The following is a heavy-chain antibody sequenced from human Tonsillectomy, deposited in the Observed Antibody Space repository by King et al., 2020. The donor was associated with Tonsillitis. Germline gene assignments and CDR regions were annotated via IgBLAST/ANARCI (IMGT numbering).Heavy chain of an antibody. D-gene: IGHD6-13*01. J-gene: IGHJ5*02. CDR2: ISPNSGGT. V-gene: IGHV1-2*02. CDR1: GYTFTGYY. Sequence: QGQLVQSGAEVKKPGASVKVSCKASGYTFTGYYMHWVRQAPGQGLEWMGWISPNSGGTNYAQKFQGRVTVTSDTSINTAYMELSRLRSDDTAVYYCARGVGVAAASSEAWFDPWGQGTLVTVSS. CDR3: ARGVGVAAASSEAWFDP.